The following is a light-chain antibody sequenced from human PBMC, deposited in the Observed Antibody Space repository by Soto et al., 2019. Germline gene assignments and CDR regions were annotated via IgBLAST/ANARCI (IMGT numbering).Light chain of an antibody. CDR2: GAS. V-gene: IGKV3-20*01. J-gene: IGKJ1*01. CDR1: QSVSSSY. Sequence: EIVLTQSPGTLSLSPGERATLSCRASQSVSSSYLAWYQQKPGQAPRLLIYGASSRANGIPDRFSGSGSGTDFTLTISRLEPEDFAVYYCQQYGSSFWTFGQGTKVDIK. CDR3: QQYGSSFWT.